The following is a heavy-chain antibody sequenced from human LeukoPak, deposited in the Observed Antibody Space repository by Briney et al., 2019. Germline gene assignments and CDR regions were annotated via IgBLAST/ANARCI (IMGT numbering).Heavy chain of an antibody. CDR3: ARCPHYYGSGNLYYYYYGMDV. CDR1: GFTVSSNY. CDR2: IYSGGST. Sequence: PGGSLRLSCAASGFTVSSNYMSWVRQAPGKGLEWVSVIYSGGSTYYADSVKGRFTISRDNSKNTLYLQMNSLRAEDTAVYYCARCPHYYGSGNLYYYYYGMDVWGQGTAVTVSS. V-gene: IGHV3-53*01. J-gene: IGHJ6*02. D-gene: IGHD3-10*01.